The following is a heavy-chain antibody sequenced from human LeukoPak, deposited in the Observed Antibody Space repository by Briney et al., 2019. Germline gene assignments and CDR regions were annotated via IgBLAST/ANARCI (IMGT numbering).Heavy chain of an antibody. Sequence: PSETLSLTCSVSGVSISTYYWNWIRQPPGKGLDWIGYKSYSRITNDNPSLKSRSTISIDTSKNQFSLQLSSVTAADTAVNYCARSGDSHVYYFDYWGQGTPVTVSS. CDR1: GVSISTYY. CDR3: ARSGDSHVYYFDY. V-gene: IGHV4-59*08. D-gene: IGHD1-26*01. CDR2: KSYSRIT. J-gene: IGHJ4*02.